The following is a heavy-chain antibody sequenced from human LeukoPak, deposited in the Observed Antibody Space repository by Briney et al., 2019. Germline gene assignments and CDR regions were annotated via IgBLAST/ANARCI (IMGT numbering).Heavy chain of an antibody. CDR2: IRSDGGNE. J-gene: IGHJ4*02. Sequence: GGSLRLSCAASGFSFSTYDMHWVRQAPGKGLQWVAFIRSDGGNEHSADSVEGRFTISRDNSKNTLYLQMNSLRPEDTAMYYCAKGGYGSGSPTYHDYWGQGTLVTVSS. V-gene: IGHV3-30*02. D-gene: IGHD3-10*01. CDR3: AKGGYGSGSPTYHDY. CDR1: GFSFSTYD.